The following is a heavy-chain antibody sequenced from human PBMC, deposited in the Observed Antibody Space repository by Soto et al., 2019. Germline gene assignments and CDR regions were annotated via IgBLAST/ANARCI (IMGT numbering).Heavy chain of an antibody. CDR1: GGTFCSYA. CDR2: IIPIFGTS. V-gene: IGHV1-69*06. Sequence: SVKVSCKASGGTFCSYAISWVRQDAGQGLEWMGGIIPIFGTSNDAQKFQGKDMITADKSTSTAYMELSSLKSEDTAVYYCARSRLDYNTNDGNSYGYDCYYGMDVWGQGTTVTVSS. CDR3: ARSRLDYNTNDGNSYGYDCYYGMDV. D-gene: IGHD5-18*01. J-gene: IGHJ6*02.